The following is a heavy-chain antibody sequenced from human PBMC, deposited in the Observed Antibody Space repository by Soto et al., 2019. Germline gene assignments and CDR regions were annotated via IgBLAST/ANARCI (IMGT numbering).Heavy chain of an antibody. CDR1: GGSMDKNY. J-gene: IGHJ2*01. Sequence: QVRLQESGPRLVKPSETLSLTCTVSGGSMDKNYWSWIRQAPGKGLEWIGYIYYSGSTNYNPSLKSRVTISLDTSENQFSLRLNSVTAADTAVYYCARADCNSANCYYWFFDIWGRGTLVTVSS. CDR2: IYYSGST. CDR3: ARADCNSANCYYWFFDI. V-gene: IGHV4-59*01. D-gene: IGHD2-2*01.